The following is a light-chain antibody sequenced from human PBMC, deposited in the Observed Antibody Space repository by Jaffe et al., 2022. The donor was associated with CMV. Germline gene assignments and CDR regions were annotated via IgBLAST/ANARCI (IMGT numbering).Light chain of an antibody. Sequence: DIQMTQSPSSLAASEGDRVTITCRASQSISTYLNWYQQKPGKAPKFLIYAASSLQTGVPSRFSGSGSGTHFTLTINGLQPEDFATYYCQQSYSPFPWTFGQGTKVEI. V-gene: IGKV1-39*01. J-gene: IGKJ1*01. CDR3: QQSYSPFPWT. CDR2: AAS. CDR1: QSISTY.